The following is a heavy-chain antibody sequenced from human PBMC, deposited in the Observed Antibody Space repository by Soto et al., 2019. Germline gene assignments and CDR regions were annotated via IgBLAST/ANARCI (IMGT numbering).Heavy chain of an antibody. CDR3: VRDGTKTLRDWFDP. J-gene: IGHJ5*02. D-gene: IGHD1-1*01. CDR1: GASIIGYY. CDR2: IYATGTT. V-gene: IGHV4-4*07. Sequence: QVQLQESGPGLVKPSETLSLTCTVSGASIIGYYWSWIRKSAGKGLEWIGRIYATGTTDYNPPLKSRVMMSVDTSKKQFSLRLRSVTAADTAVYYCVRDGTKTLRDWFDPWGQGISVTVSS.